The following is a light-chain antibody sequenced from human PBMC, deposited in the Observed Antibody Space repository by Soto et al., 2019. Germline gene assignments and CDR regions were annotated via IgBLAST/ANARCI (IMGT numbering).Light chain of an antibody. Sequence: QSALTQPRSVSGSPGQSVTISWTGTSSDVGGYNYVSWYQQHPGKAPKLMIYDVSKRPSGVPDRFSGSKSGNTASLTISGLQAEDEADYYCCSYAGSYTHVFGTGTKLTVL. J-gene: IGLJ1*01. CDR2: DVS. V-gene: IGLV2-11*01. CDR3: CSYAGSYTHV. CDR1: SSDVGGYNY.